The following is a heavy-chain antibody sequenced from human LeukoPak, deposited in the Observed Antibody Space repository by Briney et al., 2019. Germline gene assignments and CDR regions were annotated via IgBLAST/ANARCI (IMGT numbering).Heavy chain of an antibody. D-gene: IGHD3-22*01. CDR1: GGSISSSSYY. Sequence: PSETLSLTCTVSGGSISSSSYYWGWIRQPPGKGLEWIGSIYYSGSTYYNPSLKSRVTISVDTSKNQFSLKLSSVTAADTAVYYCASLYYYDSSGYYYKVLDYWGQGTLVTVSS. CDR3: ASLYYYDSSGYYYKVLDY. V-gene: IGHV4-39*01. CDR2: IYYSGST. J-gene: IGHJ4*02.